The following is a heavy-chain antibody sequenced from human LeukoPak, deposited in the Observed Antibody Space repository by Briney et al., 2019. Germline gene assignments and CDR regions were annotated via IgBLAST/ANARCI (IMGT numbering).Heavy chain of an antibody. V-gene: IGHV1-69*05. D-gene: IGHD3-10*01. CDR2: IIPIFGTA. CDR1: GGTFSSYA. CDR3: AREDTDTSGDY. J-gene: IGHJ4*02. Sequence: ASVKVSCKASGGTFSSYAISWVRQAPGQGLEWMGRIIPIFGTANYAQKFQGRVTITTDESTSTAYMELSSLRSEDTAVYYCAREDTDTSGDYWGQGTLVTVSS.